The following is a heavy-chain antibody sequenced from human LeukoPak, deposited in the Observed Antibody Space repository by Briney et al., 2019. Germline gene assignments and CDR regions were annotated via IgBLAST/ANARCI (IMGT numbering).Heavy chain of an antibody. J-gene: IGHJ6*02. D-gene: IGHD2-21*02. Sequence: SETLSLTCTVSGGSISSGSYYWSWIRQPPGKGLEWIGYIYYSGSTNYNPSLKSRVTISVDTSKNQFSLKLSSVTAADTAVYYCARDRLDCGGDCWSKRFFYYYGMDVWGQGTTVTVSS. CDR3: ARDRLDCGGDCWSKRFFYYYGMDV. V-gene: IGHV4-61*01. CDR2: IYYSGST. CDR1: GGSISSGSYY.